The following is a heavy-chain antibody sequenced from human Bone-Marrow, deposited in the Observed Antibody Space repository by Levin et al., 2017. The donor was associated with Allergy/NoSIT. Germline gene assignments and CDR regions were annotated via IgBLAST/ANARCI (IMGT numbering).Heavy chain of an antibody. V-gene: IGHV3-33*01. Sequence: PGGSLRLSCAASGFTFSSYGMHWVRQAPGKGLEWVAVIWYDGSNKYYADSVKGRFTISRDNSKNTLYLQMNSLRAEDTAVYYCARDTGGSGSYYNWFDPWGQGTLVTVSS. D-gene: IGHD3-10*01. CDR2: IWYDGSNK. CDR3: ARDTGGSGSYYNWFDP. J-gene: IGHJ5*02. CDR1: GFTFSSYG.